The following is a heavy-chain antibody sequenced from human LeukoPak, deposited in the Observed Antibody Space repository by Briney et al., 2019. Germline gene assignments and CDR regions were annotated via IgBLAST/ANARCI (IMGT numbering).Heavy chain of an antibody. CDR2: INGSGDRK. D-gene: IGHD5-12*01. V-gene: IGHV3-23*01. CDR1: GFTFSSYA. CDR3: ARATRGGYDGYFDY. Sequence: GGSLRLSCAASGFTFSSYAMSWVRQAPGKGLEWVSTINGSGDRKYYTDSVKGRFAISRVSSENTLYLQMNSLRAEDTAVYYCARATRGGYDGYFDYWGQGTLVTVSS. J-gene: IGHJ4*02.